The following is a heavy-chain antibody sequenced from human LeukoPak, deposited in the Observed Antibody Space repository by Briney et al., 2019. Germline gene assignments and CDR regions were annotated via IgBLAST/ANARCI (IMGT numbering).Heavy chain of an antibody. J-gene: IGHJ4*02. D-gene: IGHD2-2*01. Sequence: ASVKVSCKASGYTFTSYDINWVRQATGQGLEWMGWMNPNSGNTGYAQKFQGRVTMTRSTSLTTAYMELSSLRSEDTAVYYCARETPPGRDIVVVPAAILSYWGQGTLVTVSS. CDR1: GYTFTSYD. CDR2: MNPNSGNT. CDR3: ARETPPGRDIVVVPAAILSY. V-gene: IGHV1-8*01.